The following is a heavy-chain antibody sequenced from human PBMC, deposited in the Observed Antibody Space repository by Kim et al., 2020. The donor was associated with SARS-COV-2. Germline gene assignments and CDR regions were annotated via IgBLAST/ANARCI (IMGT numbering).Heavy chain of an antibody. CDR2: ISYEGSKK. J-gene: IGHJ3*01. CDR1: GFTFNNFG. Sequence: GGSLRLSCAASGFTFNNFGMHWVRQAPGKGLGWVAVISYEGSKKHYADSVNGRFTISRDSFKNTMSLQMSGLTAEDTAVYYCAKANVFLWFGKFHDDAFDRWGQGTMVTVSS. V-gene: IGHV3-30*18. D-gene: IGHD3-10*01. CDR3: AKANVFLWFGKFHDDAFDR.